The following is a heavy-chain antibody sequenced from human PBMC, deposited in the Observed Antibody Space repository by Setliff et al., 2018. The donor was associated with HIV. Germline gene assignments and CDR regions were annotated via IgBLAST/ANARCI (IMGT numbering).Heavy chain of an antibody. J-gene: IGHJ4*02. CDR3: ATDHHILTGYYTPPGY. CDR1: GYTFSDSY. Sequence: GASVKVSCKASGYTFSDSYIHWVQQAPGRGLEWMGHVDPQVGETIYAEKFQGRVTITADTSTDTAYMELSSLRSEDTAVYYCATDHHILTGYYTPPGYWGQGTLVTVSS. D-gene: IGHD3-9*01. CDR2: VDPQVGET. V-gene: IGHV1-69-2*01.